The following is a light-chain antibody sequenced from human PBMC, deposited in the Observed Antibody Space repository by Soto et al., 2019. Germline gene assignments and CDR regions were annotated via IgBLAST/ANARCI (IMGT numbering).Light chain of an antibody. CDR2: EVS. Sequence: QSVLTQPASVSGSPGHSITISCTGTRSDVGGYNYVSWYQQHPGKAPKLIIYEVSSRPSGVSNRFSGSKSGNTASLTISGLQAEDEADYYCSSYTITTTLVFGGGTKLTVL. J-gene: IGLJ3*02. CDR3: SSYTITTTLV. V-gene: IGLV2-14*01. CDR1: RSDVGGYNY.